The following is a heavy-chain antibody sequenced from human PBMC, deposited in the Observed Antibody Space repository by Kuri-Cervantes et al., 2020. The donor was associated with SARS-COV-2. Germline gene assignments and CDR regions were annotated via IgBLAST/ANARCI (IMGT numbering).Heavy chain of an antibody. J-gene: IGHJ4*02. CDR3: TTLIDY. V-gene: IGHV3-73*01. CDR1: GFLFSASA. CDR2: TRGKANNYAT. Sequence: GGSLRLSCEVSGFLFSASAIHWVRQASGKGLEWVGRTRGKANNYATAYVASVKGRFTISRDDSKNMAYLQMNSLKIEDTAVYYCTTLIDYWGQGTLVTVSS.